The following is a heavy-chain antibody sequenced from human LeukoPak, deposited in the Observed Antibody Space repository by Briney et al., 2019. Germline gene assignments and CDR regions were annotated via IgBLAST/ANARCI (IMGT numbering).Heavy chain of an antibody. D-gene: IGHD6-19*01. CDR3: AREIGESSGYSSGWYGY. J-gene: IGHJ4*02. CDR2: ISAYNGNT. V-gene: IGHV1-18*01. CDR1: GYSFTTYA. Sequence: ASVKVSCKASGYSFTTYAMNWVRQAPGQGLEWMGWISAYNGNTNYAQKLQGRVTMTTDTSTSTAYMELRSLRSDDTAVYYCAREIGESSGYSSGWYGYWGQGTLVTVSS.